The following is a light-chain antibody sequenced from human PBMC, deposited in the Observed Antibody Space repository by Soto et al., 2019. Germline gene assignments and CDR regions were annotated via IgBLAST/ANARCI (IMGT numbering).Light chain of an antibody. CDR3: QQYNSYSPIT. V-gene: IGKV1-5*01. CDR1: QYISSW. J-gene: IGKJ4*01. CDR2: DTF. Sequence: DIQMTQSPSSLSASIGDRVTITCRASQYISSWLAWYQQKPGKAPKLLMFDTFSLESGVPSRFSGSRSGTEFTLTISSLQPDDYATYYGQQYNSYSPITFGGGTKVEIK.